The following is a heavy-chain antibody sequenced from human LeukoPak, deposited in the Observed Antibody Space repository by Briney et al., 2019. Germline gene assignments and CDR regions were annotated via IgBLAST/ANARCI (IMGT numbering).Heavy chain of an antibody. CDR3: AKYKVHYPREYFDY. CDR1: GFTFSNYA. J-gene: IGHJ4*02. V-gene: IGHV3-30-3*02. CDR2: TSADGGNK. Sequence: PGGSLRLSCAASGFTFSNYAMHWVRQAPGKGLEWVAVTSADGGNKLYADSVKGRFTISRDNSKNTLYLQMNSLRAEDTAVYYCAKYKVHYPREYFDYWGQGTLVTVSS. D-gene: IGHD1-14*01.